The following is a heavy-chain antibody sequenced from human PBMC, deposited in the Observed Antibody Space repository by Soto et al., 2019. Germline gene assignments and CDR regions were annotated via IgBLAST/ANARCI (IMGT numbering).Heavy chain of an antibody. CDR3: AKDMSHIVVVTAIPDAFDI. CDR2: ISGSGGST. V-gene: IGHV3-23*01. J-gene: IGHJ3*02. D-gene: IGHD2-21*02. CDR1: GFTFSSYA. Sequence: EVQLLESGGGLVQPGGSLRLSCAASGFTFSSYAMSWVRQAPGKGLEWVSAISGSGGSTYYADSVKGRFTISRDNSKNTLYLQMNSLRAEDTAVYYCAKDMSHIVVVTAIPDAFDIWGRGTMDTVSS.